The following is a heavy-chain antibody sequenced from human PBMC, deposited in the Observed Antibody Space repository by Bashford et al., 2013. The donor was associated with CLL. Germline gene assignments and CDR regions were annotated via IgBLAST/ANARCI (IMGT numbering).Heavy chain of an antibody. CDR1: GGSISSSSYY. V-gene: IGHV4-39*01. CDR2: IYYSGST. CDR3: ARQVYDFWSSYYVGMNRPLDY. D-gene: IGHD3-3*01. Sequence: SETLSLTCTVSGGSISSSSYYWGWIRQPPGKGLEWIGSIYYSGSTYYNPSLKSRVTISVDTSKNQFSLKLSSVTAADTAVYYCARQVYDFWSSYYVGMNRPLDYWGQGTLVTVSS. J-gene: IGHJ4*02.